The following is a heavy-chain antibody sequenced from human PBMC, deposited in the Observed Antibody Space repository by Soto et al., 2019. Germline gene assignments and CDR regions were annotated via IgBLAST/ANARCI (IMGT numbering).Heavy chain of an antibody. J-gene: IGHJ4*02. CDR3: VKDKGAAAGFDY. Sequence: QVHLVESGGGVVQPGRSLRLSCAASGFTFSNNGMHWVRQAPGKGLEWMGVISYEGSEKYYAGSVKGRFTISRDNSKNTLYLQMATLRADDTAIYYCVKDKGAAAGFDYWGQGILVTVSS. D-gene: IGHD6-13*01. CDR1: GFTFSNNG. CDR2: ISYEGSEK. V-gene: IGHV3-30*18.